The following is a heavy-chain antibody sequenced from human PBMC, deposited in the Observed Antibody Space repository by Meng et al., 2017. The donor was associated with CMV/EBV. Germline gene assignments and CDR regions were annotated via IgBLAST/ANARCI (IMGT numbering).Heavy chain of an antibody. Sequence: GGSLRLSCAASGFTFSSYSMNWVRQAPGKGLDWVSSISSSSSHIYYADSVKGRFTISRDNAKNSLYLQMNSLRAEDTAAYYCARDGHRWGGYNSRADHWGQGTLVTVSS. CDR3: ARDGHRWGGYNSRADH. CDR2: ISSSSSHI. J-gene: IGHJ4*02. CDR1: GFTFSSYS. V-gene: IGHV3-21*01. D-gene: IGHD5-24*01.